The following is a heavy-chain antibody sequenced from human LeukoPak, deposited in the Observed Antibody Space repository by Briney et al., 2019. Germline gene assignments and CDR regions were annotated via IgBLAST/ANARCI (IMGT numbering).Heavy chain of an antibody. V-gene: IGHV1-18*01. D-gene: IGHD4-17*01. CDR3: ARDEGPHGDYAAEYFQH. CDR2: ISAYNGNT. J-gene: IGHJ1*01. CDR1: GYTFTSYG. Sequence: ASVKVSCKASGYTFTSYGISWVRQAPGQGLEWMGWISAYNGNTNYAQKLQGRVTMTTDTSTSTAYMELRSLRSDDTAVYYCARDEGPHGDYAAEYFQHWGQGTLVTVSS.